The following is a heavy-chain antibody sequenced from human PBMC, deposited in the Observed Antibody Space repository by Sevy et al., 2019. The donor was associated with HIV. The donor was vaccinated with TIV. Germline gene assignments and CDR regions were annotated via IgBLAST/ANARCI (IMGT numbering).Heavy chain of an antibody. Sequence: GGSLRLSCTASGFTFSSAWMSWVRQAPGKGLEWVASISSRGSYIRYGDSVKGRFSISRDNAKNSLYLQLNSLRAEDTAVYYCTRVDYYDTSGSHYWGQGTLVTVSS. J-gene: IGHJ4*02. CDR2: ISSRGSYI. V-gene: IGHV3-21*01. D-gene: IGHD3-22*01. CDR3: TRVDYYDTSGSHY. CDR1: GFTFSSAW.